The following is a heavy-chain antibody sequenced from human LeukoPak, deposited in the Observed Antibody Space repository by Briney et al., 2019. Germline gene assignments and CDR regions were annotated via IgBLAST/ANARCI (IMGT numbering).Heavy chain of an antibody. J-gene: IGHJ3*02. V-gene: IGHV3-23*01. CDR3: AKDHSTIFGVTIPLVAFDI. D-gene: IGHD3-3*01. CDR1: GFTFSSYA. Sequence: GGSLRLSCAASGFTFSSYAMSWVRQAPGKGLEWVSGISGSGGSTHYADSVKGRFTISRDNSKNTQYLQMNSLRAEDTAVYYCAKDHSTIFGVTIPLVAFDIWGQGTMVTVSS. CDR2: ISGSGGST.